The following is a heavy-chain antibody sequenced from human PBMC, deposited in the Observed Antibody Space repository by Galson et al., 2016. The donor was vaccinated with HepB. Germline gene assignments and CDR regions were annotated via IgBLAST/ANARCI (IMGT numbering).Heavy chain of an antibody. J-gene: IGHJ6*02. CDR1: GFTVSTNY. CDR3: ARAWGNYCMDV. CDR2: IYSSGST. Sequence: SLRLSCAASGFTVSTNYMSWVRQAPGKGLEWVSVIYSSGSTYYAESVKGRFTFSRDNSKNTLYLQMNSLRAEDTAVYYCARAWGNYCMDVWGQGTTVTVSS. D-gene: IGHD7-27*01. V-gene: IGHV3-53*01.